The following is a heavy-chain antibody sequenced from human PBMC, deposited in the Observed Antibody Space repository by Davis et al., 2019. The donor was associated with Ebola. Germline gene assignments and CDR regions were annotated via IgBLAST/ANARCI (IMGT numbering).Heavy chain of an antibody. V-gene: IGHV3-30-3*01. Sequence: PGGSLRLSCAASGFTFSSYAMHWVRQAPGKGLEWVAVISYDGSNKYYADSVKGRFTISRDNSKNTLYLQMNSLRAEDTAVYYCARPGIAARPDDAFDIWGQGTMVTVSS. CDR1: GFTFSSYA. J-gene: IGHJ3*02. CDR3: ARPGIAARPDDAFDI. CDR2: ISYDGSNK. D-gene: IGHD6-6*01.